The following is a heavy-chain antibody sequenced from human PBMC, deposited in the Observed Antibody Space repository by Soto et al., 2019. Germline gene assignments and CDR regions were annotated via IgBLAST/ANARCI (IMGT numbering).Heavy chain of an antibody. CDR3: AKDQGSSWYEIDY. J-gene: IGHJ4*02. CDR1: GFTFSNYA. V-gene: IGHV3-23*01. CDR2: MSGSGGST. D-gene: IGHD6-13*01. Sequence: EVQLLESGGGLVQPGGSLRLSCAASGFTFSNYAVTWVRQAPGKGLEWVSTMSGSGGSTYYADSVKGRFTISRDNSKNTLYLQMNSLRAEDTDVYYCAKDQGSSWYEIDYWGQGTLVTVSS.